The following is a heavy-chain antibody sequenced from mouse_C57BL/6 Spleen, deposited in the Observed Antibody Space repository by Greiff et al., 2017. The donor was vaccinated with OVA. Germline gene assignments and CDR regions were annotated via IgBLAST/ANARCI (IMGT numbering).Heavy chain of an antibody. J-gene: IGHJ2*01. CDR3: ARRDYYGSSLDY. D-gene: IGHD1-1*01. Sequence: EVKLVESGGGLVKPGGSLKLSCAASGFTFSDYGMHWVRQAPEKGLEWVAYISSGSSTIYYADTVTGRFTISRDNAKNTLFLQMTSLRAEDTAMYYCARRDYYGSSLDYWGQGTTLTVSS. V-gene: IGHV5-17*01. CDR1: GFTFSDYG. CDR2: ISSGSSTI.